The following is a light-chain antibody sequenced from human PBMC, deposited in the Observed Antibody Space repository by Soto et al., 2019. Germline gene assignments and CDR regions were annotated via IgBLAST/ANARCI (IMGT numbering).Light chain of an antibody. Sequence: IVLTQSPGTLSLTPGERATLSCRASQSVSSSYLAWYQQKPGQAPRLLIYGASSRATGIPDRFSGSGSGTDVTLTISRLEPEDSAVYYCQQYGRSPTFTFGPGTRVDIK. V-gene: IGKV3-20*01. CDR2: GAS. CDR1: QSVSSSY. CDR3: QQYGRSPTFT. J-gene: IGKJ3*01.